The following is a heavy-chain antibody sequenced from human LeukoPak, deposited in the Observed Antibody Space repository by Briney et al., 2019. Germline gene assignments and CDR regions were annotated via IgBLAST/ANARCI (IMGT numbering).Heavy chain of an antibody. Sequence: PSETLSLTCTVSGYSISSGYYWGWIRQPPGKGLEWIGSIYHSGSTYFNPSLKSRVTISVDTSKNQFSLKLSSVTAADTAVYYCASSTDPTTSYYYGMDVWGQGTTVTVSS. V-gene: IGHV4-38-2*02. CDR2: IYHSGST. CDR1: GYSISSGYY. D-gene: IGHD1-1*01. CDR3: ASSTDPTTSYYYGMDV. J-gene: IGHJ6*02.